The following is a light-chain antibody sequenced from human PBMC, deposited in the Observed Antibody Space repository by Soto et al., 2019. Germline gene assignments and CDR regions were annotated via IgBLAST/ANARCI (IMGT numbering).Light chain of an antibody. CDR1: SSNIGAGYD. CDR2: GNN. Sequence: QSVLTQPPSVSGAPGQRVTISCTGSSSNIGAGYDVHWYQHLPGTAPKLLIYGNNNRPSGVPDRFSGSKSGTSASLAITGLQAEDEANYYCQSYDTSLSGSWVFGGGTQLTVL. V-gene: IGLV1-40*01. CDR3: QSYDTSLSGSWV. J-gene: IGLJ3*02.